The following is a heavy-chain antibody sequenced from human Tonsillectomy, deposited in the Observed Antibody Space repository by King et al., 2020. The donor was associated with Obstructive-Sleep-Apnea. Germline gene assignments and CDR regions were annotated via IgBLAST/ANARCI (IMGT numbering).Heavy chain of an antibody. CDR3: TTTLLYFGENWFDP. V-gene: IGHV3-15*01. J-gene: IGHJ5*02. Sequence: VQLVESGGGLVKPGGSLRLSCAASGFTFNNAWMSWVRQAPGKGLEWVGRIKSKTDGGTTDYAAPVIGRFTISRDDSKNTLYLQMNSLKTEDTAVYYCTTTLLYFGENWFDPWGQGTLVTVSS. D-gene: IGHD3-10*01. CDR2: IKSKTDGGTT. CDR1: GFTFNNAW.